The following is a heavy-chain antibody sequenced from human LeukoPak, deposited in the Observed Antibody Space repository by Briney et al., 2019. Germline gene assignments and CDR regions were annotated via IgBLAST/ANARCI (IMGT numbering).Heavy chain of an antibody. Sequence: GGSLRLSCAASGFTFSSYAMHWVRQAPGKGLEWVAVISYDGSNKYYADSVKGRFTISRDNSKNTLYLQMNSLRAEDTAVYYCATDFPPVAGTRGFDPWGQGTLVTVSS. CDR3: ATDFPPVAGTRGFDP. J-gene: IGHJ5*02. D-gene: IGHD6-19*01. CDR2: ISYDGSNK. CDR1: GFTFSSYA. V-gene: IGHV3-30-3*01.